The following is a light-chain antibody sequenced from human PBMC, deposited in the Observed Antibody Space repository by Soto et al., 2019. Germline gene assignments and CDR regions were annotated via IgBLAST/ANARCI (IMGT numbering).Light chain of an antibody. CDR3: SSYRSGSTLVV. CDR2: DVS. CDR1: SNDIGGYNY. J-gene: IGLJ2*01. Sequence: QPVLTQPASVSGSPGQPITISCTGTSNDIGGYNYVSWYQQYPGKAPKLLIYDVSNRPSGVSNRFSGSKSGNTASLTISGLQAEDEADYYCSSYRSGSTLVVFGGGTKVTVL. V-gene: IGLV2-14*01.